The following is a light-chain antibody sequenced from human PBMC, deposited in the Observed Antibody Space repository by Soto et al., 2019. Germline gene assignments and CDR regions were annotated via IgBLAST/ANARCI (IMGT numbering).Light chain of an antibody. CDR3: CSYAGSYTHYV. Sequence: QSALTQPRSVSGSPGQSVTISCTGNSSDVGGYNYVSWYQQYPGKAPKVMIYAVTKRPSGVPDRISGSKSGNTASLTISGLQAEDEADYYCCSYAGSYTHYVFGTGTKSPS. CDR1: SSDVGGYNY. J-gene: IGLJ1*01. V-gene: IGLV2-11*01. CDR2: AVT.